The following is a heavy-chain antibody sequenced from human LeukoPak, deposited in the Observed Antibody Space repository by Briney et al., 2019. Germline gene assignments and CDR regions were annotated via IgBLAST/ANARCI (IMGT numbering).Heavy chain of an antibody. CDR1: GGSISSYY. D-gene: IGHD4-23*01. CDR3: ARKGSGPDYGGNLDLYWYFDL. V-gene: IGHV4-59*12. Sequence: PSETLSLTCTVSGGSISSYYWSWIRQPPGKGLEWIGYIYYSGSTNYNPSLKSRVTISVDTSKNQFSLKLSSVTAADTAVYYCARKGSGPDYGGNLDLYWYFDLWGRGTLVTVSS. CDR2: IYYSGST. J-gene: IGHJ2*01.